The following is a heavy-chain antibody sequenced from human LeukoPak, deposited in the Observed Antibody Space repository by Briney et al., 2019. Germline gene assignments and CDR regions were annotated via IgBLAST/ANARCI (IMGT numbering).Heavy chain of an antibody. CDR2: IYYSGST. J-gene: IGHJ4*02. CDR1: GGSISSSSYY. CDR3: ARDQDSSGYYSTDY. V-gene: IGHV4-39*07. D-gene: IGHD3-22*01. Sequence: SETLSLTCTVSGGSISSSSYYWGWIRQPPGKGLEWIGSIYYSGSTYYDPSLKSRVTISVDTSKNQFSLKLSSVTAADTAVYYCARDQDSSGYYSTDYWGQGTLVTVSS.